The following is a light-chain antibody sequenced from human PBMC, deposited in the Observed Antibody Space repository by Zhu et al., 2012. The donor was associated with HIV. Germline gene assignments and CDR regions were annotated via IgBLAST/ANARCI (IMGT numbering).Light chain of an antibody. J-gene: IGKJ1*01. V-gene: IGKV3-20*01. CDR2: GAA. CDR1: QTVSSRF. Sequence: EIVLTQSPGTLSLSPGERATLSCRASQTVSSRFLARYQQKPGQSPRLLIYGAASRATGIPDRFSGSGSGTDFTLTISRLEPEDFAVYYCQQYGSSRTFGQGTKVEIK. CDR3: QQYGSSRT.